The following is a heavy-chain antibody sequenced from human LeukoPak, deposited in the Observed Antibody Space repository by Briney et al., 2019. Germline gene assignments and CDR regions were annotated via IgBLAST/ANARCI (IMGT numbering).Heavy chain of an antibody. CDR3: ARQPYYDFWSGYYTGDWFDP. V-gene: IGHV4-39*01. CDR2: IYYTGTT. CDR1: GGSISNTNYY. J-gene: IGHJ5*02. Sequence: PSETLSLTCTVSGGSISNTNYYWAWIRQPPGRGLEWIGSIYYTGTTFDNPSLKSRVTLSVDTSKNQFSLKLSSVTAADTAVYYCARQPYYDFWSGYYTGDWFDPWGQGTLVTVSS. D-gene: IGHD3-3*01.